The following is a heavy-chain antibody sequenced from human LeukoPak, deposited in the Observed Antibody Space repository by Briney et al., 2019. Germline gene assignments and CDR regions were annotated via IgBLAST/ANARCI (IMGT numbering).Heavy chain of an antibody. Sequence: SETLSLTCTVSGGSISSRSYYWGWVRQPPGKGLEWIGSIYYSGSTYYNPSLKSRVTISVDTSKNQFSLKLSSVTAADTAVYYCARDGGYNWNLDSWGQGTLVTVSS. CDR1: GGSISSRSYY. J-gene: IGHJ4*02. D-gene: IGHD1-20*01. CDR3: ARDGGYNWNLDS. CDR2: IYYSGST. V-gene: IGHV4-39*07.